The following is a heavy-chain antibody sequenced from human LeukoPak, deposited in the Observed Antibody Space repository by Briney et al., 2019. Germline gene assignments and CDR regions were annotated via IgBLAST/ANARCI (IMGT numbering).Heavy chain of an antibody. J-gene: IGHJ3*02. D-gene: IGHD3-16*02. CDR3: ATDAHYVWGSYQDRGDAFDI. Sequence: GGSLRLSCAASGFTFDDYGMSWVRQAPGKGLEWVSGINWNGGSTGYADSVKGRFTISRDNAKNSLYLQMNSLRAEDTALYHCATDAHYVWGSYQDRGDAFDIWGRGTMVTVSS. CDR2: INWNGGST. V-gene: IGHV3-20*01. CDR1: GFTFDDYG.